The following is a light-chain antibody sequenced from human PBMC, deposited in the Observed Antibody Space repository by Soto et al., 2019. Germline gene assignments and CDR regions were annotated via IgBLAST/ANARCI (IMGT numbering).Light chain of an antibody. CDR1: QSVSSSY. CDR2: GAS. V-gene: IGKV3-20*01. Sequence: EIVLTQSPGTLSLSPGERATLSCRASQSVSSSYLAWYQQKPGQAPRLLIYGASSSATGIPERFSGSGSGKDFTLTNSRLEPEDFAVYYCQQYGSSPGFTFGPGTKVDIK. CDR3: QQYGSSPGFT. J-gene: IGKJ3*01.